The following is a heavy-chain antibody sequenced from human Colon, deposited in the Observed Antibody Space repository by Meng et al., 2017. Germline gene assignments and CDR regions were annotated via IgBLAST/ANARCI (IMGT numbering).Heavy chain of an antibody. CDR2: MYFSGST. CDR3: ARGYSSGEGYFDY. D-gene: IGHD6-19*01. J-gene: IGHJ4*02. Sequence: QGHLQESGPRLVGPSETLSLTCTVSGGSVSSGSHYWNWIRQTPGKGLEWIGYMYFSGSTNYNPSLKSRVTMSVDTSKNQFSLKLSSVTGADTALYYCARGYSSGEGYFDYWGQGTLVTVSS. V-gene: IGHV4-61*01. CDR1: GGSVSSGSHY.